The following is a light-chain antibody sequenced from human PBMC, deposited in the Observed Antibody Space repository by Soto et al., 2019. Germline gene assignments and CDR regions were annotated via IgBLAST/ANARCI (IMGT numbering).Light chain of an antibody. Sequence: QSVLTQPASVSGSPGQSIAISCTGTSSDIGGFDYVSWFQQYPGKAPKLIIYEVTHRPSGVSTRFSGSKSGRTASLSITGLQAEDEADYYCSSYTSKSTLVVFGGGTKVTVL. CDR3: SSYTSKSTLVV. CDR2: EVT. CDR1: SSDIGGFDY. J-gene: IGLJ2*01. V-gene: IGLV2-14*03.